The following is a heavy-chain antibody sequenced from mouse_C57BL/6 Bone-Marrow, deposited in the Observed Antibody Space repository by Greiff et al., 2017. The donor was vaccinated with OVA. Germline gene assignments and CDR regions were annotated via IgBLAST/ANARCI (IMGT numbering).Heavy chain of an antibody. V-gene: IGHV1-81*01. D-gene: IGHD2-12*01. CDR3: ARRRYGDYDMDY. J-gene: IGHJ4*01. Sequence: VKLMESGAELVRPGASVKLSCKASGYTFTSYGISWVKQRPGQGLEWIGAIYPRGGNTYYNEKFKGKATLTADKSSSTAYMDLRSLTSEDSVVYCCARRRYGDYDMDYWGQGTSVTVSS. CDR1: GYTFTSYG. CDR2: IYPRGGNT.